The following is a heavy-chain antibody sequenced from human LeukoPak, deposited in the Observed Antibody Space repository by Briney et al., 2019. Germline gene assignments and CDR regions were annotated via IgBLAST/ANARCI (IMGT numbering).Heavy chain of an antibody. CDR2: IYTSGST. Sequence: SETLSLTCTVSGGSISSYYWSWIRQPAGKGLEWIGRIYTSGSTNYNLFLKTRVTMSVDTSKNQFSLKLSSVTAADTAVYHCARVRFLESGDAFDIWGQGTMVTVSS. V-gene: IGHV4-4*07. D-gene: IGHD3-3*01. CDR1: GGSISSYY. J-gene: IGHJ3*02. CDR3: ARVRFLESGDAFDI.